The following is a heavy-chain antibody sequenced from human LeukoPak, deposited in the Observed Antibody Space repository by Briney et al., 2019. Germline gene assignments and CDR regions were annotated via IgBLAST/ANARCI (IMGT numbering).Heavy chain of an antibody. CDR1: GGSFSGYY. D-gene: IGHD6-19*01. CDR3: ARRAVTPSSDGDY. Sequence: SETLSLTCAVYGGSFSGYYWSWIRQPPGKGLEWIGEINHSGSTNYNPSLKSRVTISVDTSKNQFSLKLSSVTAADTAVYYCARRAVTPSSDGDYWGQGTLVTVSS. J-gene: IGHJ4*02. CDR2: INHSGST. V-gene: IGHV4-34*01.